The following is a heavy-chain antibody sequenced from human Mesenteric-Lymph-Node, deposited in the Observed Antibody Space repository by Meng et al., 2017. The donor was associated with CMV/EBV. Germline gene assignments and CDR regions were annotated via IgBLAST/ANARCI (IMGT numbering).Heavy chain of an antibody. V-gene: IGHV3-7*01. Sequence: GESLKISCAASGFTFSSYWMSWVRQAPGKGLEWVANIKQDGSEKYYADSVKGRFTISRDNSKNTLYLQMNSLRAEDTAVYYCARETHYYGSGSYFMGDAFDIWGQGTMVTVSS. CDR3: ARETHYYGSGSYFMGDAFDI. J-gene: IGHJ3*02. CDR2: IKQDGSEK. CDR1: GFTFSSYW. D-gene: IGHD3-10*01.